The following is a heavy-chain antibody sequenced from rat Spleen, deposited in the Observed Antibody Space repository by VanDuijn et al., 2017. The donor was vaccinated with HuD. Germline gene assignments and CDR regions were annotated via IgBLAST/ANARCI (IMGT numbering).Heavy chain of an antibody. CDR1: GFTFSDYY. Sequence: EVQLVESDGGLVQPGRSLKLSCAASGFTFSDYYMAWVRQAPTKGLEWVATISYDGRNTYYRDSVNGRFTISRDNAKSTLSLQMDSLRSEDTAIYYCAREELGVRDWGQGVMVTVSS. D-gene: IGHD4-3*01. CDR2: ISYDGRNT. CDR3: AREELGVRD. V-gene: IGHV5-29*01. J-gene: IGHJ2*01.